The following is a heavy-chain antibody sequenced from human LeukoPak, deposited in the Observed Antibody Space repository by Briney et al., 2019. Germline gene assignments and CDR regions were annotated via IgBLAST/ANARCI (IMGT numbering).Heavy chain of an antibody. CDR3: ARVRSHNWCFDY. CDR2: IYYSGST. Sequence: PSETLSLTCTVSGGSISSGDYYLSWIRQPPGKGLEWIGYIYYSGSTYHNPSLKSRVTISVDTSKNQFSLKLSSVAAADTAVYYCARVRSHNWCFDYWGREPWSPSPQ. V-gene: IGHV4-30-4*01. CDR1: GGSISSGDYY. D-gene: IGHD1-20*01. J-gene: IGHJ4*02.